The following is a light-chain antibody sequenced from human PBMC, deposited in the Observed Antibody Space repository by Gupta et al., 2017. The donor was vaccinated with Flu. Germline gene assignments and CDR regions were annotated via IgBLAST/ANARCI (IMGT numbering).Light chain of an antibody. J-gene: IGKJ4*01. CDR2: AAS. V-gene: IGKV1-8*01. CDR1: ESVRSY. Sequence: PHSLSASTGDRVTITCRASESVRSYLAGYQQRPGKAPNHLIYAASTVQSGGPSTCSGSGGGTNFTLTISRLQPEDVATYYCQQKYSYPFTFGGGTKVEIK. CDR3: QQKYSYPFT.